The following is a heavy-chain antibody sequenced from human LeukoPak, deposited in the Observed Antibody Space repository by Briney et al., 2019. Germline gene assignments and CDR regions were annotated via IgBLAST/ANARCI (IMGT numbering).Heavy chain of an antibody. V-gene: IGHV3-66*01. CDR3: ARDGNSISFQH. J-gene: IGHJ1*01. CDR2: IYSGDNT. D-gene: IGHD3-3*02. Sequence: GGSLRLSCAASGFTVSSNYMSWVRQAPGKGLEWVSVIYSGDNTYYADSVKGGFTISRDNSKNTLYLQMNSLRAEDTAVYYCARDGNSISFQHWGQGTLVTVSS. CDR1: GFTVSSNY.